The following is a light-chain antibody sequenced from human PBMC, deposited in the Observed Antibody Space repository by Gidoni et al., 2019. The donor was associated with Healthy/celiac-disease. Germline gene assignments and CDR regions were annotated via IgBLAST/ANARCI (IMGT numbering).Light chain of an antibody. Sequence: EIVLTQSPGTLSLSPGERATLSCRASQSVSSSYLAWYQQKPGQAPRLLIYGASSRATGIPDRFSGSGSGTDFTLTISRLEPEDFAVYYCQQYGSSPYTLXQXTKLEIK. CDR3: QQYGSSPYT. J-gene: IGKJ2*01. V-gene: IGKV3-20*01. CDR1: QSVSSSY. CDR2: GAS.